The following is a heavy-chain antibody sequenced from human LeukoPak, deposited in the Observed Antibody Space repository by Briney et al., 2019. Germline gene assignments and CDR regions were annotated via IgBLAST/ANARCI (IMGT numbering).Heavy chain of an antibody. D-gene: IGHD1-26*01. V-gene: IGHV3-9*01. CDR1: GFTFDDYA. J-gene: IGHJ4*02. CDR3: AKDTDRGISGSFNFDY. Sequence: GGSLRLSCAASGFTFDDYAMPWVRQAPGKGLEWVSGISWNSGSIGYADSVKGRFTISRDNAKNSLYLQMNSLRAEDTALYYCAKDTDRGISGSFNFDYWGQGTLVTVSS. CDR2: ISWNSGSI.